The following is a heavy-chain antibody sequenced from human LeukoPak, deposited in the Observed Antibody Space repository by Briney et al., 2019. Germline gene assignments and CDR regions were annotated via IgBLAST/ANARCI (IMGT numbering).Heavy chain of an antibody. CDR2: IYSSGST. Sequence: SETLSLTCTVSGDSISSYYGNWIRQPPGKGLEWIGYIYSSGSTTYNPSLKSRVTISVDTSKNQFSLKLSSVTAADTAVYYCARSYTYWFDPWGQGTLVTVSS. CDR3: ARSYTYWFDP. CDR1: GDSISSYY. J-gene: IGHJ5*02. D-gene: IGHD3-16*01. V-gene: IGHV4-4*09.